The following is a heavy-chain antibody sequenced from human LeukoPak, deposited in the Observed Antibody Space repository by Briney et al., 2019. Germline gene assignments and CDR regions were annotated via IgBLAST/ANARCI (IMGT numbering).Heavy chain of an antibody. D-gene: IGHD4-23*01. J-gene: IGHJ4*02. V-gene: IGHV3-30*18. Sequence: GGSLRLSCAASGFTFSSYGMHWVRQAPGKGLEWVAVISYDGSNKYYADSVEGRFTISRDNSKNTLYLQMNSLRPEDTAVYYCAKDDGDGGHFDYWGQGTLVTVSS. CDR2: ISYDGSNK. CDR1: GFTFSSYG. CDR3: AKDDGDGGHFDY.